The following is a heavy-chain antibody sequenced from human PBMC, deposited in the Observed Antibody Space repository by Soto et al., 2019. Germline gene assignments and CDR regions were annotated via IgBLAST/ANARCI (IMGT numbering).Heavy chain of an antibody. CDR3: ARDQGGVEYSSSSTFDY. Sequence: QVQLVQSGAEVKKPGSSVKVSCKASGGTFSSYTISWVRQAPGQGLEWMGRIIPILGIANYAQKFQGIVTITAAKSTSTAYRELSSLRSEDTAVYSCARDQGGVEYSSSSTFDYWGQGTLVTVSS. J-gene: IGHJ4*02. CDR1: GGTFSSYT. V-gene: IGHV1-69*08. D-gene: IGHD6-6*01. CDR2: IIPILGIA.